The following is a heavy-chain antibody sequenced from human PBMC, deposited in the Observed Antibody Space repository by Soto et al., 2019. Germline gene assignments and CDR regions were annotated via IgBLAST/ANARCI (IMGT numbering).Heavy chain of an antibody. J-gene: IGHJ6*02. CDR2: IIPIFGTA. CDR3: ARRPGGTTPYYGMDV. Sequence: QVQLVQSGAEVKKPGASVKVSCKALGYTFTNFGVSWVRQAPGQGLEWMGGIIPIFGTANYAQKFQGRVTITADKSTSTAYMELSSLRSEDTAVYYCARRPGGTTPYYGMDVWGQGTTVTVSS. CDR1: GYTFTNFG. V-gene: IGHV1-69*06. D-gene: IGHD4-4*01.